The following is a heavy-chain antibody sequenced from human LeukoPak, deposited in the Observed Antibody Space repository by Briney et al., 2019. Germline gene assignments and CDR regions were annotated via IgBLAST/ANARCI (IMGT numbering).Heavy chain of an antibody. CDR3: ARGYETYFNY. D-gene: IGHD3-16*01. Sequence: SETLSPTCAFYGGSSSTYYWSWIRQPPGKGLGWIGEINHSGSTNYNPSLKSRVTISLDTPKNQFSLKLTSVTAADTAVYYCARGYETYFNYWGQGALVTVSS. CDR1: GGSSSTYY. J-gene: IGHJ4*02. V-gene: IGHV4-34*01. CDR2: INHSGST.